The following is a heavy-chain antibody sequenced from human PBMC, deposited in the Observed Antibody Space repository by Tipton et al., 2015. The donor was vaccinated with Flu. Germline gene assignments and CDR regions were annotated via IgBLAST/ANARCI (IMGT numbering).Heavy chain of an antibody. D-gene: IGHD3-16*01. V-gene: IGHV3-30*03. CDR3: ARDRWGSLDF. J-gene: IGHJ4*02. Sequence: LSLTCSVSGYSIRSAYYWGWVRRPPGKGLEWVAVMSYDGTKLFYGDPVQGRFIISRDYSKNTLYLQMDSLRVEDTAVYYCARDRWGSLDFWGQGTLVTVSS. CDR1: GYSIRSAYY. CDR2: MSYDGTKL.